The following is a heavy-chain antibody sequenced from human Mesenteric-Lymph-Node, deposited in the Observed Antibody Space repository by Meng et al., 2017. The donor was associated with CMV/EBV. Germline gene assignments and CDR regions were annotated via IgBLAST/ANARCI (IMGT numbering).Heavy chain of an antibody. D-gene: IGHD3-10*01. CDR1: GFSFSTYG. Sequence: GESLKISCAASGFSFSTYGMHWVRQAPGKGLEWVAFIRYDGTAKYYADSVKGRFTISRDDSKNTLYLQVNSLRADDTATYYCAKVVHFGDYEPFDMWGQGTMVTVSS. CDR2: IRYDGTAK. CDR3: AKVVHFGDYEPFDM. J-gene: IGHJ3*02. V-gene: IGHV3-30*02.